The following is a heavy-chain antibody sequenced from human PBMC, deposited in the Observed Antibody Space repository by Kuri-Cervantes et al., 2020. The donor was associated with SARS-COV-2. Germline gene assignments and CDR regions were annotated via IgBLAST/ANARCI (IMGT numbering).Heavy chain of an antibody. D-gene: IGHD2-2*02. CDR2: ISSSSSTI. CDR3: ASPEVAIRG. V-gene: IGHV3-48*01. CDR1: GFTFSSYA. Sequence: GESLKISCAASGFTFSSYAMHWVRQAPGKGLEWVPYISSSSSTIYYADSVKGRFTISRDNAKNSLYLQMNSLRAEDTAVYYCASPEVAIRGWGQGTLVTVSS. J-gene: IGHJ4*02.